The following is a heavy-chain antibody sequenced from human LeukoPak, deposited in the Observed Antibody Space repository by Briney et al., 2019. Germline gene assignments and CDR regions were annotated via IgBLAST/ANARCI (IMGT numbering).Heavy chain of an antibody. CDR1: RGTFSSYT. J-gene: IGHJ4*02. D-gene: IGHD6-19*01. V-gene: IGHV1-69*02. CDR2: IIPILGIA. Sequence: SVKVSCKASRGTFSSYTISWVRQAPGQGLEWMGRIIPILGIANYAQKFQGRVTITADKSTSTAYMELSSLRSEDTAVYYCASGYSSGWYYFDYWGQGTLVTVSS. CDR3: ASGYSSGWYYFDY.